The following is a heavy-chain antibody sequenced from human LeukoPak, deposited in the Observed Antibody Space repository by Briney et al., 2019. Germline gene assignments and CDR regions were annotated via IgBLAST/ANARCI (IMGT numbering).Heavy chain of an antibody. V-gene: IGHV1-8*02. CDR1: GYTFSSYD. CDR2: MKPNSGNT. D-gene: IGHD1-26*01. Sequence: ASVKVSCKASGYTFSSYDINWVRQAPGQGLEWMGWMKPNSGNTDSAQKFQGRVTMTTNTSINTAYMELSSLRSEDTAVYYCARDAATTRYSGSYYYGYWGQGTLVTVSS. CDR3: ARDAATTRYSGSYYYGY. J-gene: IGHJ4*02.